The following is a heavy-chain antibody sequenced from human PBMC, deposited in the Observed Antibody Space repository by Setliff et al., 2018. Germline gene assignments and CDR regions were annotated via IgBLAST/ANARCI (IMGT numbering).Heavy chain of an antibody. V-gene: IGHV4-4*02. Sequence: PSETLSLTCTVSGDSIDTDIWWSWVRQSPGKGLEWIGEIYLGGSPTYNPSLKSRVTISIYKSKNQLSLDLTSVTAADTAVYYCARNWHWGFDPWGQGTLVTVSS. D-gene: IGHD1-7*01. CDR1: GDSIDTDIW. CDR2: IYLGGSP. J-gene: IGHJ5*02. CDR3: ARNWHWGFDP.